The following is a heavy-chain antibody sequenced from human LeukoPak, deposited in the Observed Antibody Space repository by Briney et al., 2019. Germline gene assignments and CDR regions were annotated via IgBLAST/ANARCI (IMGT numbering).Heavy chain of an antibody. J-gene: IGHJ4*02. CDR1: GFTFSNYW. CDR2: INGDGSST. V-gene: IGHV3-74*01. CDR3: ARDVQAGPGY. D-gene: IGHD6-19*01. Sequence: GGSLRLSRAASGFTFSNYWMHRVRQAPGKGLVWVSRINGDGSSTTYADSVKGRFTISRDNAKNTLYLQMNSLRAEDTAVYYCARDVQAGPGYWGQGSLVTVSS.